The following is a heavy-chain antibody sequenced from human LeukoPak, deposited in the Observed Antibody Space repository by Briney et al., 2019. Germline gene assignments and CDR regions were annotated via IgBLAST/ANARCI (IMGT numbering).Heavy chain of an antibody. CDR3: ARQTGSGLFILP. CDR1: GGSISTYF. J-gene: IGHJ4*02. Sequence: MASETLSLTCTVSGGSISTYFWSWIRQPPGKGLEWIGYIYYSGSTNYNPSLKSRVTISLDTSKNQFSLKLSSVTAADTAVYYCARQTGSGLFILPGGQGTLVTVSS. V-gene: IGHV4-59*08. CDR2: IYYSGST. D-gene: IGHD3-10*01.